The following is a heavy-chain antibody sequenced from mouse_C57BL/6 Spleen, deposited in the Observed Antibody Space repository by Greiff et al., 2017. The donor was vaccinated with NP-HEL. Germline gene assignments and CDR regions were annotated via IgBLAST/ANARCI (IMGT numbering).Heavy chain of an antibody. Sequence: VQLQQSGPELVKPGASVKISCKASGYTFTDYYMNWVKQSHGKSLEWIGDINPNNGGTSYNQKFKGKATLTVDKSSSTAYMELRSLTSEDSAVYYCARGLYDYGEAMDDWGQGTSVTVSS. D-gene: IGHD2-4*01. CDR2: INPNNGGT. CDR3: ARGLYDYGEAMDD. CDR1: GYTFTDYY. J-gene: IGHJ4*01. V-gene: IGHV1-26*01.